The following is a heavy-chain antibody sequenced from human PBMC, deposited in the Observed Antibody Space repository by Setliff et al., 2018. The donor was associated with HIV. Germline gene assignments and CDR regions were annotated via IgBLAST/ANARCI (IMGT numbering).Heavy chain of an antibody. CDR1: GGSISSSSYY. Sequence: SETLSLTCTVSGGSISSSSYYWGWIRQPPGKGLEWIGRIYTSGNINYNPSLKSRVTISVDTSKSQFSLRLNSVTATDTALYYCARGRFHRLHRPYSGSGSLGIQYFDYWGQGTLVTVSS. D-gene: IGHD3-10*01. V-gene: IGHV4-39*07. CDR2: IYTSGNI. CDR3: ARGRFHRLHRPYSGSGSLGIQYFDY. J-gene: IGHJ4*02.